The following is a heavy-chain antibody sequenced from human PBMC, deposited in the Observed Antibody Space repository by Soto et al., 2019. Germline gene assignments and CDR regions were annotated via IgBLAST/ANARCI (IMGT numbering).Heavy chain of an antibody. D-gene: IGHD2-2*01. CDR3: AKEPEMPGRGLDY. J-gene: IGHJ4*02. CDR2: IDYSGGAT. V-gene: IGHV3-23*05. Sequence: PGESLKISCAASGFTFTSFSMAWVRQAPGKGLEWVSTIDYSGGATYYADSVKGRFTISRDNSKNTLYLEMNSLRAEDTAVYYCAKEPEMPGRGLDYWGQGTLVTVS. CDR1: GFTFTSFS.